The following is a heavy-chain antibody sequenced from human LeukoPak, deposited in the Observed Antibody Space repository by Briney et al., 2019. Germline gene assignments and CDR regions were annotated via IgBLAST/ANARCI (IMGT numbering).Heavy chain of an antibody. CDR2: IRYDGSKK. CDR3: AKDQAVAGHPLDY. Sequence: PGGSLRLSCAASEFTISNYDMHWVRQVPGKGLEWVAFIRYDGSKKYYADSVKGRFTISRDNSKNTLYLQMYSLRDEDTAVYYCAKDQAVAGHPLDYWGQGTLVTVSS. D-gene: IGHD6-19*01. CDR1: EFTISNYD. J-gene: IGHJ4*02. V-gene: IGHV3-30*02.